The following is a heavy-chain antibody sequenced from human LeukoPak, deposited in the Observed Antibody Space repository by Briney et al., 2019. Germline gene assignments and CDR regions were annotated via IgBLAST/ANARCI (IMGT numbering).Heavy chain of an antibody. CDR1: GFTFSSYA. Sequence: GGSLRLSCAASGFTFSSYAMNWVRQAPGKGLEWVSAISGSGAGTYYADSVKGRFTISRDNSKNTLFLQMNSLRAEDTALYYCAREKAATGFFDYWGQGTLVTVSS. D-gene: IGHD6-13*01. J-gene: IGHJ4*02. CDR3: AREKAATGFFDY. CDR2: ISGSGAGT. V-gene: IGHV3-23*01.